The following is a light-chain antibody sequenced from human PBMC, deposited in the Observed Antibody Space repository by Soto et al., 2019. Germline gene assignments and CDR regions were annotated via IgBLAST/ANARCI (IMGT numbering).Light chain of an antibody. CDR3: QHYGTSPPLT. V-gene: IGKV3-20*01. Sequence: EIVLTQSPGTLSLSPGERATLSCRASKSVSSYLAWYQKKPGQAPRLLIYDASSRATGIPDRFSGSGSATDFTLTISRLEPEDFAVYYCQHYGTSPPLTFGGGNKVEIK. CDR1: KSVSSY. J-gene: IGKJ4*01. CDR2: DAS.